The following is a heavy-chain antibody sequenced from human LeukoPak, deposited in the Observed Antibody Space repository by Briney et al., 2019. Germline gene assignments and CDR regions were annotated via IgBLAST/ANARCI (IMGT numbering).Heavy chain of an antibody. CDR1: GFTFSSSA. CDR3: AKDGGIAAADDY. Sequence: GGSLRLSCAASGFTFSSSAMSWVRQVPGKGLEWVSGISASGGSTSYADSVRGRFTISRDNSKNTLYLQMNSLRAEDTAVYYCAKDGGIAAADDYWGQGTLVTVSS. V-gene: IGHV3-23*01. D-gene: IGHD6-13*01. J-gene: IGHJ4*02. CDR2: ISASGGST.